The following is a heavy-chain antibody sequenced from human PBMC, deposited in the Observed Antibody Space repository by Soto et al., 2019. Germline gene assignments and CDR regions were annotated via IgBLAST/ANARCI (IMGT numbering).Heavy chain of an antibody. CDR1: GFTFSSYG. V-gene: IGHV3-33*01. CDR2: IWYDGSNK. D-gene: IGHD6-13*01. J-gene: IGHJ4*02. CDR3: ARDLYSSSWYYFDY. Sequence: PGGSLRLSCAASGFTFSSYGMHWVRQAPGKGLEWVAVIWYDGSNKYYADSVKGRFTISRDNSKNTLYLQMNSLRAEDTAVYYCARDLYSSSWYYFDYWGQGTLVTVPS.